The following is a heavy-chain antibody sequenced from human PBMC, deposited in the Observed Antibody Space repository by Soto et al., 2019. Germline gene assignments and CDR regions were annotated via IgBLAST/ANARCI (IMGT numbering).Heavy chain of an antibody. V-gene: IGHV1-46*03. D-gene: IGHD3-10*01. J-gene: IGHJ3*02. CDR1: GYTFTSYY. CDR2: INPSGGST. CDR3: ARDHITRNAFDI. Sequence: QVQLVQSGAEVKKPGASVKVSCKASGYTFTSYYMHWVRQAPGQGLEWMGIINPSGGSTSYAQKFHGRATMTRDKSASTVYMELSSLRSEDTAVYYCARDHITRNAFDIWGQGTMVTVSS.